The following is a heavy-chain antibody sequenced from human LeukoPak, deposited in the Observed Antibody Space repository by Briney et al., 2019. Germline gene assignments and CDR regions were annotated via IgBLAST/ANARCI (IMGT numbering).Heavy chain of an antibody. CDR2: ISGDGGST. J-gene: IGHJ4*02. Sequence: GGSLRLSCAASGFTFDDYAMHWVGQAPGKGLEGVSLISGDGGSTYYADSLKGRFTISRDNSKNSLYLQMNSLRTEDTALYYCAKATGYSRSWYASWGQGTLVAVSS. V-gene: IGHV3-43*02. CDR1: GFTFDDYA. D-gene: IGHD6-13*01. CDR3: AKATGYSRSWYAS.